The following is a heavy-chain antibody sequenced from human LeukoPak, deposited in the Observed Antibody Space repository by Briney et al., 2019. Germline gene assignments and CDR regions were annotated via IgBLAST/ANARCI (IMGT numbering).Heavy chain of an antibody. CDR3: ARGVEGDTVVRPDAFDI. CDR2: ISSSSSTI. J-gene: IGHJ3*02. Sequence: PGGSLRLSCAASGFTFSSYSMNWVRQAPGKGLEWVSYISSSSSTIYYADSVKGRFTISRDNAKNSLYLQMNSLRAEDTAVYYCARGVEGDTVVRPDAFDIWGQGTMVTVSS. D-gene: IGHD4-23*01. CDR1: GFTFSSYS. V-gene: IGHV3-48*04.